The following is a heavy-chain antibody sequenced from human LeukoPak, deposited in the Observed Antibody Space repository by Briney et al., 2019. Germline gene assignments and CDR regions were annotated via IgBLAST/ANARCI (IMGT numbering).Heavy chain of an antibody. D-gene: IGHD5-24*01. CDR3: ARDRDGYNWFDY. Sequence: LGGSLRLSCVASGFTFSSYAMHRVRQAPGKGLEWVAVISYDGSNKYYADSVKGRFTISRDNSKNTLYLQMNSLRAEDTAVYYCARDRDGYNWFDYWGQGTLVTVSS. CDR2: ISYDGSNK. CDR1: GFTFSSYA. V-gene: IGHV3-30*01. J-gene: IGHJ4*02.